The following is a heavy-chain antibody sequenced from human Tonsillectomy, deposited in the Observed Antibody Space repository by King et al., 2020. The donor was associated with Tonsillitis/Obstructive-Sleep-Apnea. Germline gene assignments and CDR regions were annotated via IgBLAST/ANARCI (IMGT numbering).Heavy chain of an antibody. J-gene: IGHJ4*02. CDR2: FFVVGST. V-gene: IGHV3-66*01. D-gene: IGHD2-15*01. CDR3: VKDVYCSGGTCYTTY. CDR1: GFTVSSSY. Sequence: VQLVESGGGLVQPGGSLRLSCTVSGFTVSSSYMSWVRQAPGKGLEWVSVFFVVGSTYYADSGQGRFSMYTDNSKNTLFLQMNSLRAEDTALYYCVKDVYCSGGTCYTTYWGQGTLVTVSS.